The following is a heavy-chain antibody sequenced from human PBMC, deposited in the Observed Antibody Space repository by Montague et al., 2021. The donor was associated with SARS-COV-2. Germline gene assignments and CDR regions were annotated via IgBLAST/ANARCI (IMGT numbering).Heavy chain of an antibody. Sequence: SLRLSCAASGFTFSSYAMHWVRQAPGKGLEWVAVISYDGSNKYYAHSVKGRFTISRDNSKNTLYLEMNSLRAEDTAVYYCAREDPVDTLDYWGQGTLVTVSS. CDR3: AREDPVDTLDY. V-gene: IGHV3-30-3*01. CDR1: GFTFSSYA. D-gene: IGHD5-18*01. CDR2: ISYDGSNK. J-gene: IGHJ4*02.